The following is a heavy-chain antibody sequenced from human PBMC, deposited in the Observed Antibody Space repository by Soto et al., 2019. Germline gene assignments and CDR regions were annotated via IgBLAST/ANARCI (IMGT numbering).Heavy chain of an antibody. Sequence: EVQLVESGGGLVQPGGSLRLSCAASGLSVSSNDMSWVRQAPGKGLECVSIIYSADNTFYVDSVKGRFIISRDNSKTTVYLQMNSLRADDTAVYYCARGSLYWGQGTLGTVSS. J-gene: IGHJ4*01. CDR1: GLSVSSND. CDR3: ARGSLY. V-gene: IGHV3-66*01. CDR2: IYSADNT.